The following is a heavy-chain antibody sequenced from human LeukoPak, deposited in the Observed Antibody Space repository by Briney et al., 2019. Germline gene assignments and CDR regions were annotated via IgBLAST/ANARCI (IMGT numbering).Heavy chain of an antibody. Sequence: GGSLRLSCAASGFTFSSYAMSWVRQAPGKGLEWVSGISGSGGSTDYADSVKGRFTISRDNSKNTLYLQMNSLRAEDTAVYYCARKKDPDAFDIWGQGTMVTVSS. CDR1: GFTFSSYA. J-gene: IGHJ3*02. CDR2: ISGSGGST. V-gene: IGHV3-23*01. CDR3: ARKKDPDAFDI.